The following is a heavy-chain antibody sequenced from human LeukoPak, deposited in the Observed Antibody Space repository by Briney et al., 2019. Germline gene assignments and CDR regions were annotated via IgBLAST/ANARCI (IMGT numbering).Heavy chain of an antibody. CDR3: AKAPYCGGDCYFIDY. D-gene: IGHD2-21*02. Sequence: GGSLRLSCAASGFTFRSYAMSWVRQAPGKGLEWVSAISGSGGSTYYADSVKGRFAISRDNSKNTLYLQMNSLRAEDTAVYYCAKAPYCGGDCYFIDYWGQGTLVTVSS. V-gene: IGHV3-23*01. CDR1: GFTFRSYA. J-gene: IGHJ4*02. CDR2: ISGSGGST.